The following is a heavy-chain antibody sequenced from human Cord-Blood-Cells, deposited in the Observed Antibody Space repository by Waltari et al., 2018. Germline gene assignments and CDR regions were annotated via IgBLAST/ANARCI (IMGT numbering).Heavy chain of an antibody. CDR1: GGTFSSYA. J-gene: IGHJ6*02. CDR3: ARVADSSSSEDYYGMDV. V-gene: IGHV1-69*12. Sequence: QVQLVQSGAEVKKPGSSVKVSCKASGGTFSSYAISWVQQAPGQGLEWMGGIIPIFGTANYAQKFQGRVTITADESTSTAYMELSSLRSEDTAVYYCARVADSSSSEDYYGMDVWGQGTTVTVSS. CDR2: IIPIFGTA. D-gene: IGHD6-6*01.